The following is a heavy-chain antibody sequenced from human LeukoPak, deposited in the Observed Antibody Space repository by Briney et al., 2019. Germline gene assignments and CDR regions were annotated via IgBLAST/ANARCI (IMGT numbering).Heavy chain of an antibody. CDR1: GFTFSSYW. J-gene: IGHJ4*02. V-gene: IGHV3-7*01. CDR3: ARGDSVAGTYVGLGY. CDR2: IKQDGSEK. Sequence: GGSLRLSCAASGFTFSSYWMSWVRQAPGKGLEWVANIKQDGSEKYYVDSVKGRFTISRDNAKNSLYLQMNSLRAEDTAVYYCARGDSVAGTYVGLGYWGQGTLVTVSS. D-gene: IGHD6-19*01.